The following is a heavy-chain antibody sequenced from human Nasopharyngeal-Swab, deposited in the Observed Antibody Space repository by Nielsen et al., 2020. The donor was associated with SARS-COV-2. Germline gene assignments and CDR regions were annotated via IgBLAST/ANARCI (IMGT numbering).Heavy chain of an antibody. V-gene: IGHV3-7*01. CDR3: ARDRDYAGAFDI. J-gene: IGHJ3*02. Sequence: GGSLRLSCEASGFTFSSYWMSWVRQAPGKGLEWVANIKQDGSEKYYVDSVKGRFTISRDNAKNSLYLQMNSLRAEDTAVYYCARDRDYAGAFDIWGQGTMVTVSS. CDR2: IKQDGSEK. D-gene: IGHD2-2*01. CDR1: GFTFSSYW.